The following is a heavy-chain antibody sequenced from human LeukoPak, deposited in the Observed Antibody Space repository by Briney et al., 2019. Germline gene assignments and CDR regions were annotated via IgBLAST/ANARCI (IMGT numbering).Heavy chain of an antibody. CDR1: GGSISSYY. V-gene: IGHV4-4*09. J-gene: IGHJ4*02. CDR3: ARHKATVVFSYYFDY. D-gene: IGHD4-23*01. CDR2: IYTSGST. Sequence: SETLSLTCTVSGGSISSYYWSWIRQPPGKGLEWIGYIYTSGSTNYNPSLKCRVTISVDTSKNQFSLKLSSVTAADTAVYYCARHKATVVFSYYFDYWGQGTLVTVSS.